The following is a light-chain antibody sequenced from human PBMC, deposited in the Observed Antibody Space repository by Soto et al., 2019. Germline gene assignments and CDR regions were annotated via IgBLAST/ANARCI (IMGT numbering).Light chain of an antibody. CDR2: EVT. CDR1: SSDIGIYKY. Sequence: QSALTQPASVSGSPGQSIAISCTGSSSDIGIYKYVSWYQQHPGKVPKLIIYEVTNRPSGVSNRFSGSKSGTTASLTISGLQDEDEADYYCSSDTTSSTRVFGPGTKVTVL. V-gene: IGLV2-14*01. CDR3: SSDTTSSTRV. J-gene: IGLJ1*01.